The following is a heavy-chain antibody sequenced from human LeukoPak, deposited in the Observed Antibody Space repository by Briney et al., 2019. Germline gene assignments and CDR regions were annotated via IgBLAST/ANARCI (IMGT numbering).Heavy chain of an antibody. CDR2: IYYSGST. V-gene: IGHV4-59*08. CDR1: GGPISSYH. J-gene: IGHJ2*01. CDR3: ARSGVVITDWYFDL. D-gene: IGHD3-3*01. Sequence: SETLSLTCNVSGGPISSYHWSWIRQPPGKGLEWIGYIYYSGSTNFNPSLKSRVTMSVDTSKNQFSLKLSSVTAADTAVYYCARSGVVITDWYFDLWGRGTLVTVSS.